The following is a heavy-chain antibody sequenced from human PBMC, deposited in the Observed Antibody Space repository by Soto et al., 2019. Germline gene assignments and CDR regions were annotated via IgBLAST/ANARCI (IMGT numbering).Heavy chain of an antibody. CDR2: ISYDGSNK. Sequence: QVQLVESGGGVVQPGRSLRLSCAASGFTFSSYGMHWVRQAPGKGLEWVAVISYDGSNKYYADSVKGRFTISRDNSKNTLYLQMNSLSAEDTALYYCAPWFGAFDYWGQGTLVTVSS. CDR3: APWFGAFDY. D-gene: IGHD3-10*01. J-gene: IGHJ4*02. CDR1: GFTFSSYG. V-gene: IGHV3-30*03.